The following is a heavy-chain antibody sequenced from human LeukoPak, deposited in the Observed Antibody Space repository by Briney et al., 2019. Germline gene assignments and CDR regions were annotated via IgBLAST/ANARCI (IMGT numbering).Heavy chain of an antibody. V-gene: IGHV1-46*01. CDR3: ATLGYYYDSSGYTARFDP. CDR2: INPSGGST. J-gene: IGHJ5*02. D-gene: IGHD3-22*01. CDR1: GYTLTSYY. Sequence: ASVKVSCKASGYTLTSYYMHWVRQAPGQGLEWMGIINPSGGSTSYAQKFQGRVTMTRDTSTSTVYMELSSLRSEDTAVYYCATLGYYYDSSGYTARFDPWGQGTLVTVSS.